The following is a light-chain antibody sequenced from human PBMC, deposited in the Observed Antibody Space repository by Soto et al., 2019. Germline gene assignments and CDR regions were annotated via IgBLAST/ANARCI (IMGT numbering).Light chain of an antibody. CDR3: PQYGSSQWT. V-gene: IGKV3-20*01. J-gene: IGKJ1*01. Sequence: EIVLTQSPGTLSLSPGERATLSCRASQSVSSSYLAWYQQKPDQAPRLLIYGASSRATGIPDRFSGSGSGTDFTLTISRLEPEDFAVYYCPQYGSSQWTFGQGTKVEIK. CDR1: QSVSSSY. CDR2: GAS.